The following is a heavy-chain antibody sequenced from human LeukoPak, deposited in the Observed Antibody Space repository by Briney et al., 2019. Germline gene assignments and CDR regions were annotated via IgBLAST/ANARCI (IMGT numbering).Heavy chain of an antibody. Sequence: ASVKVSCKASGYTFTGYYMHWVRQAPGQGLEWMGWINPNSGGSNYAQKFQGRVTMTRDTSISTAYMELSRLRSDDTAVYYCARAGVGATSDFDYWGQGTLVTVSS. J-gene: IGHJ4*02. V-gene: IGHV1-2*02. CDR3: ARAGVGATSDFDY. D-gene: IGHD1-26*01. CDR1: GYTFTGYY. CDR2: INPNSGGS.